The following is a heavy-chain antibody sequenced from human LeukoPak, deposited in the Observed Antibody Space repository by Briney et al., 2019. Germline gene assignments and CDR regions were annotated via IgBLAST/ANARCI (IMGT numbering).Heavy chain of an antibody. V-gene: IGHV5-51*01. D-gene: IGHD6-6*01. CDR2: ISPGDSDT. CDR1: GYSFTSYW. Sequence: GESLKISCKGSGYSFTSYWIGWVRQMPGKGLEWMGIISPGDSDTRYSPSLQGQVTISGDKSISTAYLQWSSLKASDTAMDYCARRSSIAIRLFDYWGQGTLVTVSS. CDR3: ARRSSIAIRLFDY. J-gene: IGHJ4*02.